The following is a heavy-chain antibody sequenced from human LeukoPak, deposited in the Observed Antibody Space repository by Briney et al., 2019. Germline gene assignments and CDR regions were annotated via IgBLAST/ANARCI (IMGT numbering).Heavy chain of an antibody. D-gene: IGHD5-18*01. J-gene: IGHJ4*02. V-gene: IGHV1-3*04. Sequence: GASVKVSCKASGYIFTSYPIHWVRQAPGQRLEWMGWINTGNGNTKYSQKFEGRVTVTRDTSATAAYMELSSLRSEDTAVYYCARDRAMADYWGRGTLVTVSS. CDR3: ARDRAMADY. CDR1: GYIFTSYP. CDR2: INTGNGNT.